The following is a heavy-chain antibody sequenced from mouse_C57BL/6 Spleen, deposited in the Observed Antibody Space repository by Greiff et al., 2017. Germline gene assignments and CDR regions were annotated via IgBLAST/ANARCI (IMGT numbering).Heavy chain of an antibody. Sequence: QVQLKESGAELVKPGASVKISCKASGYAFSSYWMNWVKQRPGKGLEWIGQIYPGDGDTNYNGKFKGKATLTADKSSSTAYMQLSSLTSEDSAVYFCARGRGTQAYFDYWGQGTTLTVSS. CDR2: IYPGDGDT. V-gene: IGHV1-80*01. CDR1: GYAFSSYW. CDR3: ARGRGTQAYFDY. D-gene: IGHD2-14*01. J-gene: IGHJ2*01.